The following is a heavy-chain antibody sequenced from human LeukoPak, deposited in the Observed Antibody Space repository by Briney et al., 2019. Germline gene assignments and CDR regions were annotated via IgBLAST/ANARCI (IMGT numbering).Heavy chain of an antibody. CDR2: IYTSGST. CDR3: AREAYSSSRGGNWFDP. Sequence: SETLSLTCTVSGGSISSSSYYWGWIRQPPGKGLEWIGRIYTSGSTNYNPSLTSRVTMSVDTSKNQFSLKLSSVTAADTAVSYCAREAYSSSRGGNWFDPWGQGTLVTVSS. CDR1: GGSISSSSYY. D-gene: IGHD6-6*01. J-gene: IGHJ5*02. V-gene: IGHV4-39*07.